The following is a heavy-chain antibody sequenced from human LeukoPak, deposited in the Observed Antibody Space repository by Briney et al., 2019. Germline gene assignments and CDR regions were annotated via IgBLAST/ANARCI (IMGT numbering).Heavy chain of an antibody. J-gene: IGHJ4*02. CDR3: ARGPPTDYYDSSGFYYVFDY. CDR2: IYHSGST. D-gene: IGHD3-22*01. Sequence: SETLSLTCAVSGGSISSSNWWSWVRQPPGKGLEWIGEIYHSGSTNYNPSLKSRVTISVDTSKNQFSLKLSSVTAADTAVYFCARGPPTDYYDSSGFYYVFDYWGQGTLVTVSS. CDR1: GGSISSSNW. V-gene: IGHV4-4*02.